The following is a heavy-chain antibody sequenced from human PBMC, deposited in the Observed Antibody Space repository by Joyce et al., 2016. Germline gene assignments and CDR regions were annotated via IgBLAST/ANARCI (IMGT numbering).Heavy chain of an antibody. J-gene: IGHJ6*02. CDR1: GGDFRNYT. CDR2: SIPFFGAA. Sequence: QVLLVQSGAAVKRPGSSLRVSCKSSGGDFRNYTVNWVRQAPGQRLEWMGGSIPFFGAAKYAEDFQGRVTLTADQSTRTAYLELSSLTSADTAVYYCARGGTSSDHYFFYTLDVWGPGTTVIVSS. V-gene: IGHV1-69*12. CDR3: ARGGTSSDHYFFYTLDV. D-gene: IGHD1-14*01.